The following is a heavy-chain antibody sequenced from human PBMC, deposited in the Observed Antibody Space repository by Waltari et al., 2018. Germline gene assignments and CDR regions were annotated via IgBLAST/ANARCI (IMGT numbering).Heavy chain of an antibody. V-gene: IGHV4-34*01. J-gene: IGHJ4*02. Sequence: QVQLQQWGAGLLKPSETLSPSGAVDGGSLSGYYSRWIRQPPGKGLEWIGEINHSGSTNYNPSLKSRVTISVDTSKNQFSLKLSSVTAADTAVYYCARAGYGGYGGDFDYWGQGTLVTVSS. CDR2: INHSGST. D-gene: IGHD5-12*01. CDR3: ARAGYGGYGGDFDY. CDR1: GGSLSGYY.